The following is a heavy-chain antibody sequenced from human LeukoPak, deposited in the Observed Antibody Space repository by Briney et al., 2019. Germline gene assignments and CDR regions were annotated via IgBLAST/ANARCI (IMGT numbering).Heavy chain of an antibody. Sequence: PGGSLRLSCAASGFTFSSDAMSWVRQAPGKGLEWDSAISGSGGSTYYADSVKGRFTIPRDNSKNTLYLQMNSLRSEDKAVYYCAKDDYYYDSSGYSGWFDPGGQGTLVTVSS. CDR3: AKDDYYYDSSGYSGWFDP. J-gene: IGHJ5*02. V-gene: IGHV3-23*01. CDR1: GFTFSSDA. CDR2: ISGSGGST. D-gene: IGHD3-22*01.